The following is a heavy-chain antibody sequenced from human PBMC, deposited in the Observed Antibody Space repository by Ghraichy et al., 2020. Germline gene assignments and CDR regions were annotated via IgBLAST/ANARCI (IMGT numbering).Heavy chain of an antibody. CDR1: GGSISRSSYY. CDR3: ATSVSAAGDDY. V-gene: IGHV4-39*01. Sequence: SETLSLTCTVSGGSISRSSYYWGWVRQPPGKGLEWIGSIYYSGNTYYNPSLKSRVTISVDTPKNQFSLKLISVTAADTAVYYCATSVSAAGDDYCGQGTLVTVSS. D-gene: IGHD6-13*01. CDR2: IYYSGNT. J-gene: IGHJ4*02.